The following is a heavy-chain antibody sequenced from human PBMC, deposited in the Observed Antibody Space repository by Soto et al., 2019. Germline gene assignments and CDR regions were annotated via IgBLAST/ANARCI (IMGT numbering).Heavy chain of an antibody. D-gene: IGHD6-13*01. Sequence: QVQLVQSGAEVKKPGASVKVSCKASGYTFTSYGISWVRQAPGQGLEWMGWISAYNGNTNYAQKLQGRVTMTTDTSTSTAYMELRSLRSDDTAVYYCARLYSSSCYYYYYGMDVWGQGTTVTVSS. CDR2: ISAYNGNT. CDR3: ARLYSSSCYYYYYGMDV. CDR1: GYTFTSYG. J-gene: IGHJ6*02. V-gene: IGHV1-18*01.